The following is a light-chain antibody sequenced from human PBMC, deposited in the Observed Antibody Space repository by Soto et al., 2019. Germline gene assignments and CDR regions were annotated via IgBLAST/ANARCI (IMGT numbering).Light chain of an antibody. CDR2: EVS. CDR1: SSDVGGYNY. V-gene: IGLV2-8*01. CDR3: SSYAVNNNLGV. J-gene: IGLJ2*01. Sequence: QSALTQPPSASGSPGQSVTISCTGTSSDVGGYNYVSWYQQYPGKARKLMIYEVSKRPSGVPDRFSGSKSGNTASLTVSGLQAEDEADYYCSSYAVNNNLGVFGGGTKLTVL.